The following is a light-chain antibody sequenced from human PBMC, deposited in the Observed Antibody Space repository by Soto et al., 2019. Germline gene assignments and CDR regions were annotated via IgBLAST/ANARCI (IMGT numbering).Light chain of an antibody. CDR3: QQRRNGHT. CDR1: QSVSSY. Sequence: EIVLTQSPATLSLSPGERATLSCRASQSVSSYLAWYQQKPGQAPRLLIYDASNRATGIPARFSGSGSGTVFTLTISSLEPEDFAVYYCQQRRNGHTFGQGTKVEIK. CDR2: DAS. V-gene: IGKV3-11*01. J-gene: IGKJ1*01.